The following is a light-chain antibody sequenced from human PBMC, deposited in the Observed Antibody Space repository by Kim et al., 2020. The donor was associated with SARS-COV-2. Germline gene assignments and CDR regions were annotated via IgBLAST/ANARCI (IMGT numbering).Light chain of an antibody. V-gene: IGLV2-14*01. CDR1: SSDVGGYNH. CDR3: ASFAPSNTWV. J-gene: IGLJ3*02. Sequence: QSALTQPASVSGSPGQSITISCTGTSSDVGGYNHVSWYQQHPGKVPKLLIYDVSKWPSGVSNRCSGSKSGNTASLTISGLQAEDEADYYCASFAPSNTWVFGGGTQLTVL. CDR2: DVS.